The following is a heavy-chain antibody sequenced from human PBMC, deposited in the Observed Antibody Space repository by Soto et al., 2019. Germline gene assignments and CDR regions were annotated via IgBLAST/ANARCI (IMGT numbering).Heavy chain of an antibody. J-gene: IGHJ4*02. D-gene: IGHD3-22*01. CDR1: GFTFSSYA. V-gene: IGHV3-30-3*01. Sequence: GGSLRLSCAASGFTFSSYAMHWVRQAPGKGLEWVAVISYDGSNKYYADSVKGRFTISRDNSKNTLYLQMNSLRAEDTAVYYCARDEGVKWLSYPGLDYWGQGTLVTVSS. CDR3: ARDEGVKWLSYPGLDY. CDR2: ISYDGSNK.